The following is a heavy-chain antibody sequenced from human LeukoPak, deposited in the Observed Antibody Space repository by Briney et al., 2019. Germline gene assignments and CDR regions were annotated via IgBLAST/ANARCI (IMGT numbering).Heavy chain of an antibody. CDR2: IYTSGST. D-gene: IGHD6-13*01. CDR1: GGSISSYY. CDR3: ARDLIAAAGTGYDY. J-gene: IGHJ4*02. V-gene: IGHV4-4*07. Sequence: SETLSLTCTVSGGSISSYYWSWIRQPAGKGLEWIGRIYTSGSTNYNPSLKSRVTMSVDTSKDQFSLKLSSVTAADTAVYYCARDLIAAAGTGYDYWGQGTLVTVSS.